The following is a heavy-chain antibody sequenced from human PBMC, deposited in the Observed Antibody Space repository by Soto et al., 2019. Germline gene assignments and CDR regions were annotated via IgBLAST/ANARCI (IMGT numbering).Heavy chain of an antibody. V-gene: IGHV1-3*01. CDR3: ARDSGYAEN. D-gene: IGHD5-12*01. Sequence: QVQLVQSGAEVKKPGASVKVSCKASGYTFTSMHWVRQAPGQRLEWVGWINAGSGDTIYSEKFQGRVTITRDTSANTAYLEVSSLRSEDTAVYYCARDSGYAENWGQGTLVTLSS. CDR2: INAGSGDT. J-gene: IGHJ4*02. CDR1: GYTFTS.